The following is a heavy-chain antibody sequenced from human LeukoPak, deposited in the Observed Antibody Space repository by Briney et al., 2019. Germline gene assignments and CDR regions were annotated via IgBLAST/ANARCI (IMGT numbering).Heavy chain of an antibody. Sequence: GASVKVSCKASGGTFSSYAISWVRQAPGQGLEWMGRIIPILGIANYAQKFQGRVTITADKSTSTAYMELSSLRSEDTAVYYCARDYYYDSSGPTDGDGYWGQGTLVTVSS. CDR1: GGTFSSYA. CDR2: IIPILGIA. D-gene: IGHD3-22*01. CDR3: ARDYYYDSSGPTDGDGY. J-gene: IGHJ4*02. V-gene: IGHV1-69*04.